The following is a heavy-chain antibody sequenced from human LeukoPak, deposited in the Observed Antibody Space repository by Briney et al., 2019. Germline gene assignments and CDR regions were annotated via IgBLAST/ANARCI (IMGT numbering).Heavy chain of an antibody. Sequence: SETLSLTCAVYGGSFSDYPWSWIRQPPGKGLEWIGEIDHSGSTSYNPSLKGRLTISVDTSKKQFSLKLNSVTAADTAVYYCATRLPTDYWGQGTLVTVSS. J-gene: IGHJ4*02. CDR1: GGSFSDYP. CDR2: IDHSGST. CDR3: ATRLPTDY. D-gene: IGHD5-12*01. V-gene: IGHV4-34*01.